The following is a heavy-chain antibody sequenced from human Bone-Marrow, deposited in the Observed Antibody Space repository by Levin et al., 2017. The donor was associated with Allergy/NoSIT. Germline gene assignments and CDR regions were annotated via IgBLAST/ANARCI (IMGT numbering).Heavy chain of an antibody. V-gene: IGHV1-69*13. CDR2: IIPIFGTA. CDR1: GGTFSSYA. Sequence: SVKVSCKASGGTFSSYAISWVRQAPGQGLEWMGGIIPIFGTANYAQKFQGRVTITADESTSTAYMELSSLRSEDTAVYYCASLDIVVVPAAMARQYYYYGMDVWGQGTTVTVSS. CDR3: ASLDIVVVPAAMARQYYYYGMDV. D-gene: IGHD2-2*03. J-gene: IGHJ6*02.